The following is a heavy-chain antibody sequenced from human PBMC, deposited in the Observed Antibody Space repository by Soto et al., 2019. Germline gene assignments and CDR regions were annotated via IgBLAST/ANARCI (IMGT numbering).Heavy chain of an antibody. CDR3: ARAGFRIVLVPAAMRYYYYGMDV. Sequence: SQTLSLTCAISGDSVSSNSAAWNWIRQSPSRGLEWLGRTYYRSKWYNDYAVSVKSRITISPDTSKNQFSLQLNSVTPEDTAVYYCARAGFRIVLVPAAMRYYYYGMDVWGHGTTVTVSS. V-gene: IGHV6-1*01. CDR1: GDSVSSNSAA. J-gene: IGHJ6*02. CDR2: TYYRSKWYN. D-gene: IGHD2-2*01.